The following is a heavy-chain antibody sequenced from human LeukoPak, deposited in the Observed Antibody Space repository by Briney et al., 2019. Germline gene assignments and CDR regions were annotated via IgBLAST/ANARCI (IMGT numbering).Heavy chain of an antibody. Sequence: GGSLRLSCTASEFTFSSYEMNWVRQAPGKGLEWVAYISNGGSNIRYADSVKGRLTISRDNANKSLYLHVNSLRPEDTAVYYCAREILAPGKTHDYWGQGTLVTVSS. V-gene: IGHV3-48*03. CDR3: AREILAPGKTHDY. CDR2: ISNGGSNI. CDR1: EFTFSSYE. J-gene: IGHJ4*02.